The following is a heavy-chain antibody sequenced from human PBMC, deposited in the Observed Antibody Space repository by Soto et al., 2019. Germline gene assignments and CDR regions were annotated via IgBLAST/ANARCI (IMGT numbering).Heavy chain of an antibody. J-gene: IGHJ4*02. CDR2: VNHSGST. CDR3: ASRGWVFDY. D-gene: IGHD3-10*01. V-gene: IGHV4-34*01. CDR1: GGSFSDYY. Sequence: SETLSLTCAVYGGSFSDYYWRWLRQPPGKGLEWIGEVNHSGSTNYNPSLKSRVTISEDTSKNQFSLRLISVTAADTAVYYCASRGWVFDYWGQGTLVTVSS.